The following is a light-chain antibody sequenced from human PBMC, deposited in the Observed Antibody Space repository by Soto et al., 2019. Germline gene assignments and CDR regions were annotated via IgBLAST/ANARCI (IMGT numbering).Light chain of an antibody. Sequence: DIQMTQSPSSLSAFVGDRVTITCRSSQDIKKYLAWFQQKPGKAPKSLIYGASSLHRGVPSKFTGSGSGTNFTLTISSLQPEDFATYYCQQYNSDPLTFGGGTKVEI. CDR3: QQYNSDPLT. J-gene: IGKJ4*01. CDR2: GAS. V-gene: IGKV1-16*02. CDR1: QDIKKY.